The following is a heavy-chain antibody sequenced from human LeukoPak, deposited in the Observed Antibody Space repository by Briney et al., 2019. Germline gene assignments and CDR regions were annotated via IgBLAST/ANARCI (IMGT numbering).Heavy chain of an antibody. CDR3: ARGKAVADPYYYYGMDV. D-gene: IGHD6-19*01. CDR2: IYPGDSDT. CDR1: GYSFTSYW. V-gene: IGHV5-51*01. J-gene: IGHJ6*02. Sequence: GESLKISCKGSGYSFTSYWIGWVRQMPGKGLEWMGIIYPGDSDTRYSPSFQGQVTISADKSISTAYLQWSSLKASDTAMYYCARGKAVADPYYYYGMDVWGQGTTVTVSS.